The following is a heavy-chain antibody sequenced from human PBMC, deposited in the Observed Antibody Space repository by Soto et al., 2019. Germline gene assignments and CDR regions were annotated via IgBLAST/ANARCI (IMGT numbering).Heavy chain of an antibody. Sequence: QPWGSLRVACAASVFIFTNYAMNWVRQAPGKGLEWVSVIGGRGNSAYYADSVQGRFTISRDNSKNTLSLQMSSLTADDTAIYYCVREGRGSFDFWGRGTMVTVSS. D-gene: IGHD5-12*01. V-gene: IGHV3-23*01. CDR2: IGGRGNSA. CDR1: VFIFTNYA. CDR3: VREGRGSFDF. J-gene: IGHJ3*01.